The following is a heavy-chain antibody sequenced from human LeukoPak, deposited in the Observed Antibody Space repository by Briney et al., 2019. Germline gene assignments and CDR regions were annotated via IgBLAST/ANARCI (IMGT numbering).Heavy chain of an antibody. J-gene: IGHJ4*02. CDR3: ARGRGIAASYFDY. V-gene: IGHV3-21*01. CDR1: GFTFSSYG. D-gene: IGHD6-13*01. CDR2: ISSSSSYI. Sequence: GGSLRLSCTVSGFTFSSYGMSWVRQAPGKGLEWVSSISSSSSYIYYADSVKGRFTISRDNAKNSLYLQMNSLRAEDTAVYYCARGRGIAASYFDYWGQGTLVTVSS.